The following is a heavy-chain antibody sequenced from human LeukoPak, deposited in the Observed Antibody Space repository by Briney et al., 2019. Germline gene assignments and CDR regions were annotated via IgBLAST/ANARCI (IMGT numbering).Heavy chain of an antibody. CDR3: ARGITGTTVFDY. CDR1: VYTFTGYY. Sequence: ASVKVSCKASVYTFTGYYMHWVRQAPAQGLEWMGWINPNSGGTNYAQKFQGRVTMTRDTSISTAYMELSRLRSDDTAVYYCARGITGTTVFDYWGQGALVTISS. V-gene: IGHV1-2*02. CDR2: INPNSGGT. J-gene: IGHJ4*02. D-gene: IGHD1-20*01.